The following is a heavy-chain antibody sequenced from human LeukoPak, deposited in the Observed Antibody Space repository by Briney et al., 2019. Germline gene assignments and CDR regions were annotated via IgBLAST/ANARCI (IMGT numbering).Heavy chain of an antibody. Sequence: ASVKVSCKASGYTFTSYAMHWVRQAPGQRLEWMGWINAGNGNTKYSQKFQGRVTITADTSTDTAYMELNSLRSEDTAVYYCATDPGYYDSSGQYYFDYWGQGTLVTVSS. V-gene: IGHV1-3*01. CDR2: INAGNGNT. D-gene: IGHD3-22*01. CDR3: ATDPGYYDSSGQYYFDY. J-gene: IGHJ4*02. CDR1: GYTFTSYA.